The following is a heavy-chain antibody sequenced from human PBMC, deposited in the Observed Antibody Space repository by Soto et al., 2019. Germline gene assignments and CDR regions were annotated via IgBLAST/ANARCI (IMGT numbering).Heavy chain of an antibody. J-gene: IGHJ4*02. V-gene: IGHV4-39*01. CDR3: GISRSSVANLAFEH. CDR2: IYYSGNT. D-gene: IGHD2-2*01. CDR1: NGSISSSSYY. Sequence: QLQLQESGPGLVKPSETLSLTCTVSNGSISSSSYYWGWIRQPPGKGLEWIGLIYYSGNTYYNPTLTSRVPLSVHTSNHPFTLRLSSVTPADTAVYYCGISRSSVANLAFEHWGQGNLVTVSS.